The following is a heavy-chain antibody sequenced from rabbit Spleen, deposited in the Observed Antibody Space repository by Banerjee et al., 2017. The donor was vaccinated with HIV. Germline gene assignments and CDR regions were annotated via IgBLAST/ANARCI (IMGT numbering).Heavy chain of an antibody. Sequence: QEQLEESGGDLVKPEGSLTLTCTASGFSFSSSYWMCWVRQAPGKGLEWIACISGDGSGRAYYASWAKGRFTISKTSSTTVDLKMTSLTAADTATCFCARGIAPGSGDYLYYFDLWGQGTLVTVS. CDR2: ISGDGSGRA. V-gene: IGHV1S45*01. CDR3: ARGIAPGSGDYLYYFDL. J-gene: IGHJ4*01. CDR1: GFSFSSSYW. D-gene: IGHD8-1*01.